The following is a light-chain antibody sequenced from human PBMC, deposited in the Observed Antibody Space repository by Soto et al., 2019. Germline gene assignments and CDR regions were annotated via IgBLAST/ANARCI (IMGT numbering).Light chain of an antibody. J-gene: IGKJ3*01. V-gene: IGKV3-15*01. Sequence: ELVMTQSPATLSVSPGERATLSCRASQSLSSNLAWYQQKPGQAPRLLIYGASTRATGIPVRFSGSGSGTEFTLNISSLQSEDFAVYYCQQYNNWPPAFTFGPGTKVDIK. CDR2: GAS. CDR3: QQYNNWPPAFT. CDR1: QSLSSN.